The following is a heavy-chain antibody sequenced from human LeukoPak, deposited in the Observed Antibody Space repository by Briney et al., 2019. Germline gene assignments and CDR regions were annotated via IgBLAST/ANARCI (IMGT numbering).Heavy chain of an antibody. V-gene: IGHV3-66*03. Sequence: GGCLRLSCAASGFTASSSHMTWVRQAPGEGLEWVSIVYSNGTASYADSVKGRFTISTDNSKKAVHLHMNSLRGDDTAVYYCETEVPIVCWGQGTLVTVSS. CDR2: VYSNGTA. CDR3: ETEVPIVC. J-gene: IGHJ4*02. CDR1: GFTASSSH. D-gene: IGHD3-16*02.